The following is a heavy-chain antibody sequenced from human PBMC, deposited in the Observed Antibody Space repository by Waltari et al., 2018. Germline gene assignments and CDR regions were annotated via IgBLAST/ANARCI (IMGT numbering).Heavy chain of an antibody. D-gene: IGHD3-10*01. V-gene: IGHV3-21*01. Sequence: QLVESGGGLVNPGSSLRLSCAASGFSFCGFNWHWLRRAPGKGLEWVSSISSKSTYIYYADSVRGRFSISRDNAENSLFLQMNNLRGEDTAVYYCARDTIFYGSGSYDPWGQGTRVTVSS. J-gene: IGHJ5*02. CDR3: ARDTIFYGSGSYDP. CDR1: GFSFCGFN. CDR2: ISSKSTYI.